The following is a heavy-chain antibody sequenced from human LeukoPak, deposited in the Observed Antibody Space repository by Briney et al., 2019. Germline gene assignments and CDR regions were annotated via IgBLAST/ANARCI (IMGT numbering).Heavy chain of an antibody. D-gene: IGHD4-23*01. CDR3: AREEYGGYYFDY. CDR1: GFTFRNYA. CDR2: ISYDGSHK. V-gene: IGHV3-30-3*01. Sequence: GMSLRLSCAAAGFTFRNYAMHWVRQAPGKGLEWVAVISYDGSHKDQVDSVKGRFTISRDNSKNTLYLQMDSLRPEDTAVYYCAREEYGGYYFDYWGQGILVTVSS. J-gene: IGHJ4*02.